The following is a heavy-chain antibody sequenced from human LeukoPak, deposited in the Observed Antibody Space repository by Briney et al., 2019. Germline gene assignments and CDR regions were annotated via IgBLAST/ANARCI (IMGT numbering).Heavy chain of an antibody. CDR1: GGSFSGDF. V-gene: IGHV4-34*01. Sequence: SETLSLTCAVYGGSFSGDFWSWIRQSPGKGLEWIGEINHGGSTTYNPSLKSRVTISVDTSKNQFSLKLSSVTAADTAVYYCARDGRGLGFYYYYMDVWGKGTTVTVSS. CDR2: INHGGST. CDR3: ARDGRGLGFYYYYMDV. D-gene: IGHD2-8*01. J-gene: IGHJ6*03.